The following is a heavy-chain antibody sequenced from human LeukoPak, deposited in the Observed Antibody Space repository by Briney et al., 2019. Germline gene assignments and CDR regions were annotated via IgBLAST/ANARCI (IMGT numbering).Heavy chain of an antibody. J-gene: IGHJ5*02. V-gene: IGHV1-2*02. CDR1: GYTFTGYY. CDR3: ARDRKIVVVPAASNWFDP. Sequence: GASVKVSCKASGYTFTGYYMHWVRQAPGQGLEWMGWINPNSGGTNYAQKFQGRVTMTRDTSISTAYMELSRLKSDDTAVYYCARDRKIVVVPAASNWFDPWGRGTLVTVSS. D-gene: IGHD2-2*01. CDR2: INPNSGGT.